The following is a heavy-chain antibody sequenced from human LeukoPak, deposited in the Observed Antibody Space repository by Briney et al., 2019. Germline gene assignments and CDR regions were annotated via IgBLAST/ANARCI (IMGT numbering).Heavy chain of an antibody. CDR3: ARGSEQQLILGYYYYGMDV. D-gene: IGHD6-13*01. J-gene: IGHJ6*02. Sequence: PGGSLRLSCAASGFTFSNYWMTWVRQAPGKGLEWVSYISSSGSTIYYADSVKGRFTISRDNAKNSLYLQMNSLRADDTAVYYCARGSEQQLILGYYYYGMDVWGQGTTVTVSS. CDR1: GFTFSNYW. CDR2: ISSSGSTI. V-gene: IGHV3-11*01.